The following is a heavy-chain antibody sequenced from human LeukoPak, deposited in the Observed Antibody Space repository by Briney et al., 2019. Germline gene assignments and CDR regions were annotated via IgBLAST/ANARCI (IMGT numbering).Heavy chain of an antibody. V-gene: IGHV1-69*05. Sequence: ASVKVSCKASGGTFSNYAISWVRQAPGQGLEWMGRIIPMFGTTNYAQEFQGRVTITTDESTSTAYMEVSSLRIEDTAVYYCASVTVTTWAPDGHMDVWGKGTTVTVSS. J-gene: IGHJ6*03. D-gene: IGHD4-11*01. CDR3: ASVTVTTWAPDGHMDV. CDR1: GGTFSNYA. CDR2: IIPMFGTT.